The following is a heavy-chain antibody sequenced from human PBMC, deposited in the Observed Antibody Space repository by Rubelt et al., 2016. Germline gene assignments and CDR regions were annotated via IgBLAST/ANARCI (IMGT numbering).Heavy chain of an antibody. Sequence: VQVVESGGGLVEPGGSLRLSCAASGFTFSSHGMHWVRQAPGKGLEWVAVIWYDGSNKYYADSVKGRFTISRDNSRSTLYLQRNSLGVEETAVYFCARANTVTTNYYYGMDVWGQGTTVTVSS. D-gene: IGHD4-17*01. CDR1: GFTFSSHG. CDR3: ARANTVTTNYYYGMDV. V-gene: IGHV3-33*08. CDR2: IWYDGSNK. J-gene: IGHJ6*02.